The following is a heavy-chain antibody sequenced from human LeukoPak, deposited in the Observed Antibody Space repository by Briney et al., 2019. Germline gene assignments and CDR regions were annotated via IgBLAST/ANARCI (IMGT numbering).Heavy chain of an antibody. CDR1: GFTFSSYG. D-gene: IGHD3-22*01. V-gene: IGHV3-30*18. CDR3: AKWGYYDSSDPAYWFDP. J-gene: IGHJ5*02. CDR2: ISYEGSNK. Sequence: GGSLRLSCAASGFTFSSYGMHWVRQAPRKGLEWVAVISYEGSNKYYADSVKGRFTISRDNSKNTLYLQMNSLRAEDTAVYYCAKWGYYDSSDPAYWFDPWGQGTLVTVSS.